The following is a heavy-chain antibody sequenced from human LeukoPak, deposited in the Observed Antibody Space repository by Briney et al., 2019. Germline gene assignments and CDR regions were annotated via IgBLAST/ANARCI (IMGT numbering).Heavy chain of an antibody. V-gene: IGHV4-38-2*02. CDR2: IYHSGST. D-gene: IGHD4-17*01. CDR3: ARDQLNSDGDFNYYYYYMDV. J-gene: IGHJ6*03. Sequence: SETLSLTCIVSGYSISSGYYCGWIRQPPGKGLEWIGSIYHSGSTYYNPSLKSRVTISVDTSKNQFSLKLSSVTAADTAVYYCARDQLNSDGDFNYYYYYMDVWGKGTTVTVSS. CDR1: GYSISSGYY.